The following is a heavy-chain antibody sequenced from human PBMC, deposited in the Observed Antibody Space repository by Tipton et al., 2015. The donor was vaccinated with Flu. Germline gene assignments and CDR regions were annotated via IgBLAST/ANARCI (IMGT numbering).Heavy chain of an antibody. V-gene: IGHV4-38-2*02. Sequence: TLSLTCTVSGDSMRRDYFWGWIRQAPGKGLEWIGNIHYSGSTNYNPSLKSRVTISVDTSKNQFSLKLSSVTAADTAVYYCARDPTVGAVRGYFDYWGQGTLVTVSS. CDR3: ARDPTVGAVRGYFDY. CDR2: IHYSGST. D-gene: IGHD1-26*01. CDR1: GDSMRRDYF. J-gene: IGHJ4*02.